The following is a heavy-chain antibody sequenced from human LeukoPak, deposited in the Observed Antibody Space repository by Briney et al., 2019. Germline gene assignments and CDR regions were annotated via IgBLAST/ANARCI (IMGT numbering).Heavy chain of an antibody. CDR2: IYYSGST. D-gene: IGHD2-2*01. CDR1: GGSISSSSYY. Sequence: SSETLSLTCTVSGGSISSSSYYWGWIRQPPGKGLEWIGSIYYSGSTYYNPSLKSRVTISVDTSKNQFSLKLSSVTAADTAVYYCARSESLVVAHDAFDIWGQGTMVTVSS. J-gene: IGHJ3*02. V-gene: IGHV4-39*07. CDR3: ARSESLVVAHDAFDI.